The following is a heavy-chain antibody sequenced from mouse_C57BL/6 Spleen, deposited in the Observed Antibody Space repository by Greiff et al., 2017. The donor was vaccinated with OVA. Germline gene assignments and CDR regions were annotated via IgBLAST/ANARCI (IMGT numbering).Heavy chain of an antibody. D-gene: IGHD2-5*01. Sequence: QVQLQQPGAELVMPGASVKLSCKASGYTFTSYWMHWVKQRPGQGLEWIGEIDPSDSYTNYNQKFKGKSTLTVDKSSSTAYMQLSSLTSEDSAVYYCARTLYSNSFAYWGQGTLVTVSA. CDR1: GYTFTSYW. CDR3: ARTLYSNSFAY. V-gene: IGHV1-69*01. J-gene: IGHJ3*01. CDR2: IDPSDSYT.